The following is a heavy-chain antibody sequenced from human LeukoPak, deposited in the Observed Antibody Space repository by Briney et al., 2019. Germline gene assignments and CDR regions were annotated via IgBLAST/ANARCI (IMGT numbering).Heavy chain of an antibody. V-gene: IGHV3-7*01. J-gene: IGHJ5*02. CDR3: ARSGYSYGYSWFDP. Sequence: PGGSLRLSCAASGFTFSSYWMSWVRQAPGKGLEWVANIKQDGSEKYYVDSVKGRFTISRDNAKNSLYLQMNSLRAEDTAVYYCARSGYSYGYSWFDPWGQGTLVTVS. CDR1: GFTFSSYW. D-gene: IGHD5-18*01. CDR2: IKQDGSEK.